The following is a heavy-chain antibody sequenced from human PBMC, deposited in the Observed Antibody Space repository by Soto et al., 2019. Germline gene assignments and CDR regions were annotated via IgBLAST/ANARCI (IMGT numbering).Heavy chain of an antibody. CDR1: GFTFSDYA. Sequence: EVQLLESGGGLVQPGGSLRLSCVASGFTFSDYAMSWVREAPGKGLEWVSAISDSGLSTYSADSVKGRFTISRDNSKNRLYLQMNSLRDEDTAIYYCAKDHWGSYSGQGALVTVSS. D-gene: IGHD3-16*01. CDR3: AKDHWGSY. J-gene: IGHJ4*02. V-gene: IGHV3-23*01. CDR2: ISDSGLST.